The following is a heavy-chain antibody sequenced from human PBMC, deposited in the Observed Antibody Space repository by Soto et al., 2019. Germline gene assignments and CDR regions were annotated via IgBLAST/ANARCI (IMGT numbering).Heavy chain of an antibody. D-gene: IGHD3-22*01. CDR1: RGTSSSFA. CDR3: ATSAFDSSGYFYRSYFDF. Sequence: SVKVSCKASRGTSSSFAFSWVRQAPGQGLEWIGGVIHMFGTSKYAQNFQGRVTIVADESTNTAYMEPSSLRAEDTAAYYCATSAFDSSGYFYRSYFDFWGQGSLVTVSS. V-gene: IGHV1-69*13. CDR2: VIHMFGTS. J-gene: IGHJ4*02.